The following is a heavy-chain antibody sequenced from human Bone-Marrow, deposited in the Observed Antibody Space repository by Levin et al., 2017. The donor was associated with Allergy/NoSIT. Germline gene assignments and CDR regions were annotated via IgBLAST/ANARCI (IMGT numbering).Heavy chain of an antibody. J-gene: IGHJ6*02. D-gene: IGHD4-17*01. CDR2: ISTRSSYL. CDR1: GFTFRNYR. CDR3: ARDSSDYGEYDYGLDV. Sequence: GGSLRLSCAASGFTFRNYRMAWVRQSPGKGLEWVSSISTRSSYLHYADSVRGRFTISRDNAQNSLYLQLNSLRDEDTGVYYCARDSSDYGEYDYGLDVWGQGTTVTVSS. V-gene: IGHV3-21*01.